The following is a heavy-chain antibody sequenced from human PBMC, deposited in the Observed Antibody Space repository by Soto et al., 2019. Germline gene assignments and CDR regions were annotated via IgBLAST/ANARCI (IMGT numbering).Heavy chain of an antibody. D-gene: IGHD2-2*03. CDR1: GGSISSGDYY. J-gene: IGHJ4*02. V-gene: IGHV4-30-4*01. CDR3: ARLDIVVGPYYFDY. CDR2: IYYSGST. Sequence: TLSLTCTVSGGSISSGDYYWSWIRQPPGKGLDWIGYIYYSGSTYYNPSLKSRVTISVDTSKNQFSLKLSSVTAADTAVYYCARLDIVVGPYYFDYWGQGPLVTVSS.